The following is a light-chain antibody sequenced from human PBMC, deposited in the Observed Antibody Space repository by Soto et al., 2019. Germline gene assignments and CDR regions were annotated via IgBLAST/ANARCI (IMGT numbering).Light chain of an antibody. V-gene: IGKV3-20*01. CDR3: QEYGSSPIT. CDR2: GAS. J-gene: IGKJ5*01. Sequence: EIVLTQSPGTLSLSPGERATLSCRASQSVSSSYLAWYQQKPGQAPRLLIYGASSRATGIPDRFSGSGSGKDLTLTISRLEPEDFAVYYCQEYGSSPITFGQGTRLEIK. CDR1: QSVSSSY.